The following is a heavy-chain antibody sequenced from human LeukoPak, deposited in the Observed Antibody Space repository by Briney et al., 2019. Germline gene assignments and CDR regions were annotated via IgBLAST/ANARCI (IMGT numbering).Heavy chain of an antibody. D-gene: IGHD6-6*01. CDR1: GFTFSSYA. CDR2: ISSGSSSI. J-gene: IGHJ4*02. CDR3: ARGGIAARFAY. V-gene: IGHV3-48*04. Sequence: PGGSLRLSCEASGFTFSSYAMNWVRQAPGKGLEWVSYISSGSSSIFYADSVKGRFTISRDNAKNSLYLQMNSLRVEDTAVYYCARGGIAARFAYWGQGTLVTVSS.